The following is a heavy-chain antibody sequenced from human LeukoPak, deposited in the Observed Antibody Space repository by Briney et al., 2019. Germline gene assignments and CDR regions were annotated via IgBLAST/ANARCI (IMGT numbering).Heavy chain of an antibody. CDR2: ISSSSSYI. CDR1: GFTFSSYS. Sequence: GGSLRLSCAASGFTFSSYSINWVRQAPGKGLEWVSSISSSSSYIYYADSVKGRFTISRDNAKNSLYLQMNSLRAEDTAVYYCARDRDDFWSGYMNWFDPWGQGTLVTVSS. CDR3: ARDRDDFWSGYMNWFDP. D-gene: IGHD3-3*01. V-gene: IGHV3-21*01. J-gene: IGHJ5*02.